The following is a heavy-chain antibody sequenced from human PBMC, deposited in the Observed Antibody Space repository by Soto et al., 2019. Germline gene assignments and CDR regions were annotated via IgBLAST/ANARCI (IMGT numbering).Heavy chain of an antibody. D-gene: IGHD2-2*01. CDR3: AKEMLGHCTSSRCDPLVDV. CDR2: ISYDGSKV. Sequence: QVQLVESGGGVVQPGRSLRLSCAASGFRLSLYGIHWVRQAPGKGLEWVAAISYDGSKVYSVDAVRGRVAISRDTYENTLFLEMSNLRAEDTAVYYCAKEMLGHCTSSRCDPLVDVWGRGTTVTVSS. CDR1: GFRLSLYG. J-gene: IGHJ6*02. V-gene: IGHV3-30*18.